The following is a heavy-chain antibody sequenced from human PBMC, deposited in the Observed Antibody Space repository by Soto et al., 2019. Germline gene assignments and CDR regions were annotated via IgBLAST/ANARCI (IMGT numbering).Heavy chain of an antibody. V-gene: IGHV3-21*01. D-gene: IGHD3-22*01. CDR3: ARETYYYDSSGYYTAPPPFDY. Sequence: GGSLRLSCAASGFTFSSYSMNWVRQAPGKGLEWVSSISSSSYIYYADSVKGRFTISRDNAKNSLYLQMNSLRAEDTAVYYCARETYYYDSSGYYTAPPPFDYWGQGTMVTVYS. CDR1: GFTFSSYS. J-gene: IGHJ4*02. CDR2: ISSSSYI.